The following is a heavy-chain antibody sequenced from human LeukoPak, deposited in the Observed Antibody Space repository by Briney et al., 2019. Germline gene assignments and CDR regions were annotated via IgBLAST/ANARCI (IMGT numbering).Heavy chain of an antibody. CDR3: AKWEGSGWHLA. Sequence: GGSLRLSCAASGFTVSSNYMSWVRQAPGKGLEWVSAIRGSGGTTNYAGTVKGRFTIYRDNYKNTVYLKTSSLRAEDTAVYYCAKWEGSGWHLAWGQGTLVTVSS. CDR2: IRGSGGTT. D-gene: IGHD6-19*01. J-gene: IGHJ5*02. CDR1: GFTVSSNY. V-gene: IGHV3-23*01.